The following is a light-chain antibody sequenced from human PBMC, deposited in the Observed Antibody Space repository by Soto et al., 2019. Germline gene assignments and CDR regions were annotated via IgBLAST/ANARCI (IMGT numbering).Light chain of an antibody. CDR2: EVS. J-gene: IGLJ1*01. Sequence: QLVLTQPASVSGSPGQSITISCTGTSSDVGGYNYVSWYQQHPGKAPKLMIYEVSHRPSGVSNRFSGSKSGNTASLTISGLRAEDEADYYCSSYTITSTYVFGTGTKLTVL. CDR3: SSYTITSTYV. V-gene: IGLV2-14*01. CDR1: SSDVGGYNY.